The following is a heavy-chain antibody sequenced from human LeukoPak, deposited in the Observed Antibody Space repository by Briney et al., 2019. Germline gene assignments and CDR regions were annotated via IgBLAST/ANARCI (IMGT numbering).Heavy chain of an antibody. CDR3: AKVLEQWLVLPYYYGMDV. D-gene: IGHD6-19*01. J-gene: IGHJ6*02. CDR2: ISTNGGST. CDR1: GFTFSSYA. V-gene: IGHV3-64*01. Sequence: QPGGSLRLSCAASGFTFSSYAMHWVRQAPGKGLEYVSAISTNGGSTYYANSVKGRFTISRDNSKNTLYLQMNSLRAEDTAVYYCAKVLEQWLVLPYYYGMDVWGQGTTVTVSS.